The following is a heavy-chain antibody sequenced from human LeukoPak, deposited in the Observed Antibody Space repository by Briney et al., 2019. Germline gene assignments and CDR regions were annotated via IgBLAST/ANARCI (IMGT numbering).Heavy chain of an antibody. CDR1: GITLSNYG. CDR2: LSGSGGST. J-gene: IGHJ4*02. D-gene: IGHD3-22*01. CDR3: AKRGVVIRVILVGFHKEAYYFDS. Sequence: GGSLRLPCAVSGITLSNYGMTWVRQAPGKGLEWVAGLSGSGGSTNYADSVKGRFTISRDNAKNTLYLQMNSLRAEDTAVYFCAKRGVVIRVILVGFHKEAYYFDSWGQGVLVTVSS. V-gene: IGHV3-23*01.